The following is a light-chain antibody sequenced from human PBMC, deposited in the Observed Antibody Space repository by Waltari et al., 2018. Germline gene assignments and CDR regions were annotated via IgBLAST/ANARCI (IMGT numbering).Light chain of an antibody. Sequence: EIVLTQSPGTLSLSPGEGATLSCRASQTFRSNYLAWYRQKPGQAPRLLIYGVSTRASGIPDRFSGSGSGTDFTLTISRLEPEDFAVYYCQHYDSRPFTFGPGTKVDLK. J-gene: IGKJ3*01. V-gene: IGKV3-20*01. CDR3: QHYDSRPFT. CDR2: GVS. CDR1: QTFRSNY.